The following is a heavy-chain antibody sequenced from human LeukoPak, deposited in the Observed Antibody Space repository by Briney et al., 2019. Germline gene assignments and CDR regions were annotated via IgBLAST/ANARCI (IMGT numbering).Heavy chain of an antibody. CDR2: IYYSGST. Sequence: SETLSLTCSVSGGSSSSGNYYWGWIRQPPGRGLEWIGSIYYSGSTFYNPSLKSRVTISVDTSKNQFSLKLSSVTAADTGVYYCAREDGYLKRGFDPWGQGTLVTVSS. J-gene: IGHJ5*02. CDR3: AREDGYLKRGFDP. CDR1: GGSSSSGNYY. D-gene: IGHD5-18*01. V-gene: IGHV4-39*07.